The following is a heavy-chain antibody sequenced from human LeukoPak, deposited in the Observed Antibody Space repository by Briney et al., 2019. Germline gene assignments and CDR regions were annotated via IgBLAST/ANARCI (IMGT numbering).Heavy chain of an antibody. V-gene: IGHV3-15*01. CDR1: W. Sequence: WMXWVXQXPGKGLEGVGRIKSKRDGGTTDSAARGKGRFTISRDESKKKVYLQLNSLKTEDTAVYYCTTDLGSGTLFYYWGQGTLVTVSS. CDR2: IKSKRDGGTT. CDR3: TTDLGSGTLFYY. D-gene: IGHD1-26*01. J-gene: IGHJ4*02.